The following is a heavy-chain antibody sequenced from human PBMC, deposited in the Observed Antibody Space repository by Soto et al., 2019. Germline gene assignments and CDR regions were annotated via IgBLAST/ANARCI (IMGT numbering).Heavy chain of an antibody. D-gene: IGHD3-10*01. CDR2: IIPIFGTA. J-gene: IGHJ6*02. CDR3: ARGAYYYGSGSPKVPYYYYGMDV. Sequence: SSVKVSCKASGGTFSSYAISWVRQAPGQGLEWMGGIIPIFGTANYAQKFQGRVTITADESTSTAYMELSSLRSEDTAVYYCARGAYYYGSGSPKVPYYYYGMDVWGQGTTVTVSS. V-gene: IGHV1-69*13. CDR1: GGTFSSYA.